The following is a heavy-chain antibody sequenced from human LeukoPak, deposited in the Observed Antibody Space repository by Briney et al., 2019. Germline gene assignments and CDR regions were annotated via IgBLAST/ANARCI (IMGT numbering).Heavy chain of an antibody. CDR3: ARAYPHPRSPKFFDD. Sequence: HAGGSLRLSCAASGFTFSSYSMNWVRQAPGKGLEWVSCISSGGDTTYSADSVKGRFIISRDNAKNSLFLQMNSLRDEDTAVYFCARAYPHPRSPKFFDDWGQGTLVTVSS. V-gene: IGHV3-48*02. D-gene: IGHD2-21*01. CDR2: ISSGGDTT. J-gene: IGHJ4*02. CDR1: GFTFSSYS.